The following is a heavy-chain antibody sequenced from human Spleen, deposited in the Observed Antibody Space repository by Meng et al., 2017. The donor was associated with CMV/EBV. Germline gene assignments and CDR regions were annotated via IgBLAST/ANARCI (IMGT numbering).Heavy chain of an antibody. CDR2: ISPDGSTT. CDR3: AREFLEWSTNYYYYGMDV. D-gene: IGHD3-3*01. V-gene: IGHV3-74*01. J-gene: IGHJ6*02. CDR1: GFTFRNYW. Sequence: GESLKISCVGSGFTFRNYWMHWVRQVPGKGLMWVSRISPDGSTTNHADSVKDRFTISRDNSKNTLYLQMHSLRAEDTAVYYCAREFLEWSTNYYYYGMDVWGQGTTVTVSS.